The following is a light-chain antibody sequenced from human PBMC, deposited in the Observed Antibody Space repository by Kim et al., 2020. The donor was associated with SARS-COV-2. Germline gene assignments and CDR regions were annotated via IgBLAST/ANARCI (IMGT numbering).Light chain of an antibody. V-gene: IGKV1-39*01. CDR2: TVS. CDR3: QQTYIIPFN. Sequence: DIQMTQSPSSLSASVGDRVTITCRASQFISTYLNWYQQKPGTAPKLLIHTVSNLQTGVPSRFSGGGSGTDFTLTISGLQREDFASYFCQQTYIIPFNFGQGTKLEI. CDR1: QFISTY. J-gene: IGKJ2*01.